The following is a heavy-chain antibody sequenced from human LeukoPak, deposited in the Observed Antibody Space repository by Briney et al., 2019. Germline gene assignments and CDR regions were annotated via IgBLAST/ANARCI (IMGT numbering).Heavy chain of an antibody. CDR1: GGSISSGSYY. J-gene: IGHJ4*02. Sequence: SETLSLTCTVSGGSISSGSYYWSWIRQPAGKGLEWIGRIYTSGSTNYNPSLKSRVTISVDTSKNQFSLKLSSVTAADTAVYYCAREAWDIVVVPAAMPLDYWGQGTLVTVSS. V-gene: IGHV4-61*02. CDR2: IYTSGST. D-gene: IGHD2-2*01. CDR3: AREAWDIVVVPAAMPLDY.